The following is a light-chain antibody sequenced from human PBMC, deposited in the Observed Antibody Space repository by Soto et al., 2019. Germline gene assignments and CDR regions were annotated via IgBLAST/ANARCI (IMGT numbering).Light chain of an antibody. CDR2: DAS. V-gene: IGKV3-11*01. CDR1: ERISHS. CDR3: QLSQQRSSWPPIA. Sequence: DIVLTQSPATLSLSPGNRVILSCRANERISHSLAWYQQRPGQAPRILIYDASFRATGIPERFSGSGSGTDFTLSISSLEPEDFAVYYCQLSQQRSSWPPIAFGQGTRLDLK. J-gene: IGKJ5*01.